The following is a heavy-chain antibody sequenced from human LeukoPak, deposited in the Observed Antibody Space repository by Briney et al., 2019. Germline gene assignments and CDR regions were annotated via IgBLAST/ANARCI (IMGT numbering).Heavy chain of an antibody. CDR3: ARPTSRFSSRVDP. CDR1: GFTFSHYA. Sequence: PGGSLRLSCSASGFTFSHYALHWVRQAPGKGLEYVSSISTDGSRTFYADSMMGRFIISRDNSKNTLYLQMSSLRAEDTAAYYCARPTSRFSSRVDPWGQGTLVTVSS. J-gene: IGHJ5*02. D-gene: IGHD2-2*01. CDR2: ISTDGSRT. V-gene: IGHV3-64D*09.